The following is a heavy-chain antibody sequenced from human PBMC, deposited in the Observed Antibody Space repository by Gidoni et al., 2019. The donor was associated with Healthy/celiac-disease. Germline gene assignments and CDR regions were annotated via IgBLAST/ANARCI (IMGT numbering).Heavy chain of an antibody. CDR2: MNPNSGNT. D-gene: IGHD3-3*01. J-gene: IGHJ4*02. Sequence: TFTSYDINWVRQATGQGLEWMGWMNPNSGNTGYAQKFQGRVTMTRNTSISTAYMELSSLRSEDTAVYYCARGPRDYDFWSGYYTLYYFDYWGQGTLVTVSS. V-gene: IGHV1-8*01. CDR1: TFTSYD. CDR3: ARGPRDYDFWSGYYTLYYFDY.